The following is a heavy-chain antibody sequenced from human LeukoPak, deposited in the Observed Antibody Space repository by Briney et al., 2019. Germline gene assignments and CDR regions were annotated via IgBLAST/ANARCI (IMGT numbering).Heavy chain of an antibody. CDR1: GGAVSSYA. CDR2: MNPNSGNT. D-gene: IGHD5-12*01. V-gene: IGHV1-8*03. CDR3: AMGYDFHMDV. J-gene: IGHJ6*03. Sequence: ASVKVSCKASGGAVSSYAISWVRQAPGAGLEWMGWMNPNSGNTGYAQKFQGRVTITRNTSISTAYMELSSLRSEDTAVYYCAMGYDFHMDVWGKGTTVTVSS.